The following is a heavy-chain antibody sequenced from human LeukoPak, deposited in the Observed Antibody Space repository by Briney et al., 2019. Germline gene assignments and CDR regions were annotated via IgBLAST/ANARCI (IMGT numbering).Heavy chain of an antibody. Sequence: GASVKVSCKASGYTFTGYYMHWVRQAPGQGLEWMGWINPNSGGTNYAQKFQGRVTMTRDTSISTVYMELSSLRSEDTAVYYCARGVGAVGDYWGQGTLVTVSS. J-gene: IGHJ4*02. V-gene: IGHV1-2*02. CDR3: ARGVGAVGDY. CDR2: INPNSGGT. D-gene: IGHD3-3*01. CDR1: GYTFTGYY.